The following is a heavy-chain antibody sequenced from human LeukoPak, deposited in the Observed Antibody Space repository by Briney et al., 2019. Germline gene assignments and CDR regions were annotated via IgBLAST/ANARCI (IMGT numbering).Heavy chain of an antibody. CDR1: GFTFSSYG. J-gene: IGHJ4*02. Sequence: PGGSLRLSCVVSGFTFSSYGMHWVRQAPGKGLQWVAVISYDGNTIHYADSVKGRFIISRDTSKNTLYLQMNSLRAEDTAVYYCARSGGLQKFDYWGQGTLVTVSS. D-gene: IGHD4-11*01. V-gene: IGHV3-30*03. CDR2: ISYDGNTI. CDR3: ARSGGLQKFDY.